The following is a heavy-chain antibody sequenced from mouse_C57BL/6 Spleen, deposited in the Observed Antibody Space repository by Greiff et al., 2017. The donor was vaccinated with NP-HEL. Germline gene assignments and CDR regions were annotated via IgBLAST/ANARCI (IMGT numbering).Heavy chain of an antibody. CDR1: GYAFSSSW. Sequence: QVQLQQSGPELVKPGASVKISCKASGYAFSSSWMNWVKQRPGKGLEWIGRIYPGDGDTNYNGKFQVKATLTADKSYSTAYMQLSSVTSEDSAIYFCAITVDYWGQGTTLTVSS. CDR2: IYPGDGDT. J-gene: IGHJ2*01. CDR3: AITVDY. D-gene: IGHD1-1*01. V-gene: IGHV1-82*01.